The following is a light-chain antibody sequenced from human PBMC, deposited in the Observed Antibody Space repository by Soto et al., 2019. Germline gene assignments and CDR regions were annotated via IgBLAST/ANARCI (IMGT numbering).Light chain of an antibody. CDR3: SSYTSSSTYV. Sequence: QSVLTQPASVSGSPGQSITISCTGTSSDVGSSKYVSWYQLHPGKAPKLMVYEVSNRPSGVSNRFSGSKSGNTASLTISGLQAEDEADYHCSSYTSSSTYVFGTGTKLTV. CDR2: EVS. V-gene: IGLV2-14*01. J-gene: IGLJ1*01. CDR1: SSDVGSSKY.